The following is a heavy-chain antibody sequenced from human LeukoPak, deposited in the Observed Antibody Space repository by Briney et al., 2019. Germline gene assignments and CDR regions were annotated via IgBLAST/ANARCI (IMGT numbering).Heavy chain of an antibody. CDR3: ARRDSSGSYNWFDR. J-gene: IGHJ5*02. V-gene: IGHV5-51*01. D-gene: IGHD3-22*01. CDR1: GYSFSSYW. CDR2: IYPGDSDT. Sequence: GESLKISCKGSGYSFSSYWIGWVRQMPGKVLEWMGIIYPGDSDTRYSPSFQGQVTISADKSISTAYLQWSSLTASDTAMYYCARRDSSGSYNWFDRWGQGTLVTVSP.